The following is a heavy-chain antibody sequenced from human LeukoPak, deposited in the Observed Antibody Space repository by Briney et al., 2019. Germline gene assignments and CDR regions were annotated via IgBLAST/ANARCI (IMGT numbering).Heavy chain of an antibody. CDR3: ARTYDFGRGPPGDAFDN. Sequence: TGGSLRLSCAASGFTFSSYSMNWVRQAPGKGPEWVSYIDARSGITYYADSVQGRFTISRDNAKESVFLQMNSLRADDTAVYYCARTYDFGRGPPGDAFDNWGPGTSVIVSS. CDR1: GFTFSSYS. CDR2: IDARSGIT. D-gene: IGHD3-3*01. J-gene: IGHJ3*02. V-gene: IGHV3-48*01.